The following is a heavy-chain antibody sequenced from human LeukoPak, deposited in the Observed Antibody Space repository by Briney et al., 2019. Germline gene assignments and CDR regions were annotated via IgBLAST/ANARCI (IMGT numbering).Heavy chain of an antibody. CDR3: ERVRHDPLEYGYYMDV. Sequence: SETLSLTCTVDGGSFSGFYWSWVRQTPGKGLEWIGDINLTANTNYNPSLTDYNPSLKSRVTISVDSTNTELSLRVTSLTAADTGVYYCERVRHDPLEYGYYMDVWGTGTTVTVSS. CDR1: GGSFSGFY. D-gene: IGHD3-3*01. J-gene: IGHJ6*03. V-gene: IGHV4-34*01. CDR2: INLTANT.